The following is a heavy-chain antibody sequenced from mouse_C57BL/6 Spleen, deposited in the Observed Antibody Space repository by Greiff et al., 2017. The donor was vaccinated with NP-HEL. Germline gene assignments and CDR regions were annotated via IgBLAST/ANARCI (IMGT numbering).Heavy chain of an antibody. CDR3: ARRGYAMDY. CDR1: GYTFTSYW. J-gene: IGHJ4*01. V-gene: IGHV1-52*01. Sequence: QVQLQQPGAELVRPGSSVKLSCKASGYTFTSYWMHWVKQRPIQGLEWIGNIDPSDSETHYNQKFKDKATLTVVKSSSTAYMQLSSLTSEDSAVYYCARRGYAMDYWGQGTSVTVSS. CDR2: IDPSDSET.